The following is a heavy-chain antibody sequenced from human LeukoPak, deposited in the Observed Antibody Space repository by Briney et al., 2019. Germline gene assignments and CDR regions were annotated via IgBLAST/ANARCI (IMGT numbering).Heavy chain of an antibody. CDR1: GFIFSSYG. D-gene: IGHD3-10*01. V-gene: IGHV3-30*18. J-gene: IGHJ4*02. CDR3: AKDRGVAGSGSYFDY. CDR2: ISYDGSNK. Sequence: PGGSLRRSCAASGFIFSSYGMHWVRQAPGKGLEWVAVISYDGSNKYYADSVKGRFTISRDNSKNTLYLQMNSLRAEDTAVYYCAKDRGVAGSGSYFDYWGQGTLVTVSS.